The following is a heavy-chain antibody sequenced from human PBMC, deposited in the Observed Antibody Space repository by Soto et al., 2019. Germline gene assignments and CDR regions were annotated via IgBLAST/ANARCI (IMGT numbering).Heavy chain of an antibody. CDR1: GFTFSSYW. CDR3: ARVRADSSGYYYPEDAFDI. J-gene: IGHJ3*02. CDR2: INSDGSST. D-gene: IGHD3-22*01. V-gene: IGHV3-74*01. Sequence: GGSLRLSCAASGFTFSSYWMHWVRQAPGKGLVWVSRINSDGSSTSYADSVKGRFTISRDNAKNTLYLQMNSLRAEDTAVYYCARVRADSSGYYYPEDAFDIWGQGTMVTVSS.